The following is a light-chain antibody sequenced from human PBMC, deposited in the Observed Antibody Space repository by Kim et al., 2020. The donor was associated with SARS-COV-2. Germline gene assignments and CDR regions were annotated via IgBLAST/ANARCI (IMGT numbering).Light chain of an antibody. CDR1: NIGSQS. V-gene: IGLV3-21*04. CDR3: QVWDDAGDHWV. J-gene: IGLJ3*02. Sequence: SYELTQPPSVSVAPGKTASITCGGNNIGSQSVHWYQQKPGQAPVLVIFYDSDRPSGIPERISGSNSGNTATLTISRVEAGDEADYYCQVWDDAGDHWVFGGGTKLTVL. CDR2: YDS.